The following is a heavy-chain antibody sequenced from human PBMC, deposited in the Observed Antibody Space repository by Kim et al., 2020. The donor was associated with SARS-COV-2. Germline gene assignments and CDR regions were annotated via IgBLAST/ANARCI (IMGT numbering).Heavy chain of an antibody. Sequence: GGSLRLSCAASGFTFSNAWISWVRQAPGKGLARVGRIKSKTDGGTTDYAAPVKGRFTTSRDDSNNTLYLQMNSLKTEDTAVYYCTTDVPQSGGSWRYYYGSGNYYGMDGRGEGTTGTVSS. D-gene: IGHD3-10*01. CDR1: GFTFSNAW. V-gene: IGHV3-15*01. CDR2: IKSKTDGGTT. CDR3: TTDVPQSGGSWRYYYGSGNYYGMDG. J-gene: IGHJ6*04.